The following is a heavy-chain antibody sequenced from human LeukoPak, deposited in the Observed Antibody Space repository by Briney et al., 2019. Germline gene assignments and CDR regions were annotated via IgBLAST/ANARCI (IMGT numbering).Heavy chain of an antibody. CDR3: AKDKYGEYDDEDPYYFDF. CDR1: GFTFSSYA. Sequence: GGSLRLSCAASGFTFSSYAMSWVRQAPGKGLERVSSITTSGGSTSYADSVKGRFTISRGNSKNSLYLQMNSLRIEDTALYYCAKDKYGEYDDEDPYYFDFWGQGTLVTVSS. D-gene: IGHD4-17*01. CDR2: ITTSGGST. V-gene: IGHV3-23*01. J-gene: IGHJ4*02.